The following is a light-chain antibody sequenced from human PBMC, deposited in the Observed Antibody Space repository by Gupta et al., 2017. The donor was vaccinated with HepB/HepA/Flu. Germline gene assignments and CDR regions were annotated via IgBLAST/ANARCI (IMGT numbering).Light chain of an antibody. V-gene: IGKV3-20*01. J-gene: IGKJ4*02. Sequence: DIVLTQSPGTLSLSPGERATLSCRASQSVSSSYLAWSQQKPGQAPRLLIYGASSRATGIPDRFSGSGSGTDFTLTISRLEPEDFAVYYCQQYWSSPSFGGGTKVEIK. CDR2: GAS. CDR3: QQYWSSPS. CDR1: QSVSSSY.